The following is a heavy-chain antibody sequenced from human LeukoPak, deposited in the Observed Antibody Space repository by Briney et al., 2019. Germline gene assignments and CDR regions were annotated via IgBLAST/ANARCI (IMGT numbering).Heavy chain of an antibody. D-gene: IGHD4-17*01. CDR1: GYTFTGYY. J-gene: IGHJ4*02. CDR3: ARVLSTVVTPSLRY. CDR2: INPNSGGT. V-gene: IGHV1-2*02. Sequence: ASVKVSCKASGYTFTGYYIHWVRQAPGQGLEWMGWINPNSGGTNYAQKFQGRVTMTRDTSISTAYMELSRLRSDDTAVYYCARVLSTVVTPSLRYWGQGTLVTVSS.